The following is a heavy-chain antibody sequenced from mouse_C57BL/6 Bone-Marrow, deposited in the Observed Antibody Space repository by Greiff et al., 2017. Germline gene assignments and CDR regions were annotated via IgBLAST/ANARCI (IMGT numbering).Heavy chain of an antibody. V-gene: IGHV1-15*01. Sequence: QVHVKQSGAELVRPGASVTLSCKASGYTFTDYEMHWVKQTPVHGLEWIGAIDPETGGTAYNQKFKGKAILTADKASSTAYMELRSLTSEDSAVYYCTRKRSEDYWGQGTSVTVSS. D-gene: IGHD1-1*01. CDR3: TRKRSEDY. CDR2: IDPETGGT. J-gene: IGHJ4*01. CDR1: GYTFTDYE.